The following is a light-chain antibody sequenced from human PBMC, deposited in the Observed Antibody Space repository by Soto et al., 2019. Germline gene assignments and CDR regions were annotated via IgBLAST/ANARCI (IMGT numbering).Light chain of an antibody. CDR3: QQYRDLPQT. V-gene: IGKV3-20*01. Sequence: EILLTQFPGTLSLSPGERATLSCRASQSVRSNYLAWYQQKPGQAPRLLIYNSSTRATGIPDRFSGSGSGTDFTLTISRLEPEDFALYYCQQYRDLPQTFGQGTKVDIK. CDR1: QSVRSNY. J-gene: IGKJ1*01. CDR2: NSS.